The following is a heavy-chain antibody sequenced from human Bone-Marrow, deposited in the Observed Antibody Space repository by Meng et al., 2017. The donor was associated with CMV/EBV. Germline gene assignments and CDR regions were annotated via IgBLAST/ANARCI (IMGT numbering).Heavy chain of an antibody. CDR1: GFTFSSYG. D-gene: IGHD3-3*01. CDR3: AKDQGLDFWSGDFDY. J-gene: IGHJ4*02. Sequence: GGSLRLSCAVSGFTFSSYGMHWVRQAPGKGLEWVAFIRYDGSNKYYADSVKGRFTISRDHSKNSPYLQMNSLRAEDTAVYYCAKDQGLDFWSGDFDYWGQGTRVTVSS. CDR2: IRYDGSNK. V-gene: IGHV3-30*02.